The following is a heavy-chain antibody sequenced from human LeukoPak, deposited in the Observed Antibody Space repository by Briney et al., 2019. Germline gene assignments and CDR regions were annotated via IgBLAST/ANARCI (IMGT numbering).Heavy chain of an antibody. J-gene: IGHJ6*02. CDR3: ARVSNYVFYYYYGMDV. Sequence: GGSLRLSCAASGFTFSSYGMHWVRQAPGKGLEWVAVIWYDGSNKYYADSVKGRFTISRDNSKNTLYLQMNSLRAEDTAVYYCARVSNYVFYYYYGMDVWGQGTTVTVSS. CDR1: GFTFSSYG. D-gene: IGHD4-4*01. V-gene: IGHV3-33*01. CDR2: IWYDGSNK.